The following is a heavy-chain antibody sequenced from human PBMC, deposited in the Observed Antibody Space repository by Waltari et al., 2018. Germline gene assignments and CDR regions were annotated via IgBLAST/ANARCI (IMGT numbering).Heavy chain of an antibody. D-gene: IGHD4-17*01. CDR3: ARELTVTTTAEYFQH. Sequence: QVQLVQSGAEVKKPGASVKVSCKASGYTFTDYSMHWVRQAPGQGLEWMGWINPKSGGTKYAEKFQGRVTMTRDTSISTAYMDLSRLRSDDTAVYYCARELTVTTTAEYFQHWGQGTLITVSS. J-gene: IGHJ1*01. CDR1: GYTFTDYS. CDR2: INPKSGGT. V-gene: IGHV1-2*02.